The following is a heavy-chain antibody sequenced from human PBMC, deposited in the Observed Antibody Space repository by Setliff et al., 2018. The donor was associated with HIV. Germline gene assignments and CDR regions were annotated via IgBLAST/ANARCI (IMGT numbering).Heavy chain of an antibody. CDR3: AKVRGDTRSSPYVDF. CDR2: IWYDGSSK. Sequence: GGSLRLSCAASGFTFSDSGMHWVRQAPGKGLEWVAIIWYDGSSKYYADSVKGRFTISRDNSKNTLFLQVNSLRAGDTALYYCAKVRGDTRSSPYVDFWGQGTPVTVSS. CDR1: GFTFSDSG. J-gene: IGHJ4*02. D-gene: IGHD6-6*01. V-gene: IGHV3-33*03.